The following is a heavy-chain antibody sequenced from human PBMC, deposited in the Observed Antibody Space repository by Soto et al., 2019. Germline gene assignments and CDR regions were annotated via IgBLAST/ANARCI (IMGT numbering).Heavy chain of an antibody. CDR1: GGFYSIKT. J-gene: IGHJ3*01. CDR2: IIPLVHII. CDR3: ARGRRMDDSNTGAAVDV. D-gene: IGHD3-22*01. V-gene: IGHV1-69*04. Sequence: QVQLVQSGAEVKKPGSSVKVSCKASGGFYSIKTISWVRQAPGQGLEWMGRIIPLVHIINNEQKLQGTDAIPANNSTSTAYTELSSMKSDDTAIYFCARGRRMDDSNTGAAVDVWGQGTMVTVSS.